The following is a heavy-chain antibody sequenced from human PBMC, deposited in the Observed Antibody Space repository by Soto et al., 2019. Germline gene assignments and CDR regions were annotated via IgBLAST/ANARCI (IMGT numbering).Heavy chain of an antibody. CDR1: GYTSTGYY. D-gene: IGHD2-8*01. V-gene: IGHV1-2*04. Sequence: ASVKVSCKASGYTSTGYYMHWVRQAPGQGLAWMGWINPNSGGTNYAQKFQGWVTMTRDTSISTAYMELSSVTAADTAVYYCAYRQGCTNGVSDCDDYWGQGTLVTVSS. J-gene: IGHJ4*02. CDR3: AYRQGCTNGVSDCDDY. CDR2: INPNSGGT.